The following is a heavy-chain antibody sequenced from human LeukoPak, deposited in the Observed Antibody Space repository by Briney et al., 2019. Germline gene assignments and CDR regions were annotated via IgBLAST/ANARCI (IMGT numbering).Heavy chain of an antibody. Sequence: GRSLRLSCAASGFTFSSYGMHWVRQAPGKGLEWVAVISYDGSNKYYADSVKGRFTISRDNAKSSLYLQMNTLRAEDTAVYYCARAGHVITMIVVLDAFDIWGQGTMVTVSS. CDR2: ISYDGSNK. CDR1: GFTFSSYG. V-gene: IGHV3-30*03. CDR3: ARAGHVITMIVVLDAFDI. J-gene: IGHJ3*02. D-gene: IGHD3-22*01.